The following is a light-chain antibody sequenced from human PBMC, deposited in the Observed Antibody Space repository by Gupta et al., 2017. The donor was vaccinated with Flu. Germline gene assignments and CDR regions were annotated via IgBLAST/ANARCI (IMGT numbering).Light chain of an antibody. V-gene: IGKV3-15*01. CDR2: GAS. J-gene: IGKJ1*01. Sequence: EKVMTQSPDSLSLSPGARATLSCRASQSVNRNLAWYQQKPGQPPRLLIYGASTRAAGIPARFSGGGSGTEFTLTISSLQSEDFAVYYCQQYNDWPLWTFGQGTKVEIK. CDR1: QSVNRN. CDR3: QQYNDWPLWT.